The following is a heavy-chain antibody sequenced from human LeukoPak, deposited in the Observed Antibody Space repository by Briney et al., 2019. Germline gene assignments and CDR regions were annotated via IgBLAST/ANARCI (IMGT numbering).Heavy chain of an antibody. CDR3: AKDVCTSPRCLLYFDS. V-gene: IGHV3-23*01. CDR1: GFAFSNYA. J-gene: IGHJ4*02. Sequence: GGSLRLSCTTSGFAFSNYAMNWVRQAPGKGPEWVSGISGFNAYYADSVKGRFTIFRGNSKNVLYLQMDRLRAEDTAVYSCAKDVCTSPRCLLYFDSWGQGTLVTVSS. CDR2: ISGFNA. D-gene: IGHD2-8*01.